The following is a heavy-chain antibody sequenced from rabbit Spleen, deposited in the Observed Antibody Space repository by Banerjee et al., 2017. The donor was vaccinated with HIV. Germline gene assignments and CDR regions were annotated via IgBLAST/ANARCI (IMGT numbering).Heavy chain of an antibody. V-gene: IGHV1S45*01. Sequence: QERLEESGGDLVKPEGSLTLTCTASGVSFSISSYMCWVRQAPGKGLEWIACIYAGSSGNTYYASWAKGRFTISKTSSTTVTLQMTRLTAADTATYFCARDTSSSFSSYGMDLWGPGTLVTVS. CDR1: GVSFSISSY. D-gene: IGHD1-1*01. J-gene: IGHJ6*01. CDR3: ARDTSSSFSSYGMDL. CDR2: IYAGSSGNT.